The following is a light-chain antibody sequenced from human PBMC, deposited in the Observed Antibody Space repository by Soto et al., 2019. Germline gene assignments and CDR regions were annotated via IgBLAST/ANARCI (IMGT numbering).Light chain of an antibody. Sequence: QSALTQPASVSGSPGQSITISCTGTSSDVGDYNFVSWYQQRPGEALQLIIYDVNSRPSGVSHRFSGSTSDSTASLSISGLQAEDEADYYCSSYKVFGGGTKLTVL. CDR3: SSYKV. CDR1: SSDVGDYNF. V-gene: IGLV2-14*03. CDR2: DVN. J-gene: IGLJ3*02.